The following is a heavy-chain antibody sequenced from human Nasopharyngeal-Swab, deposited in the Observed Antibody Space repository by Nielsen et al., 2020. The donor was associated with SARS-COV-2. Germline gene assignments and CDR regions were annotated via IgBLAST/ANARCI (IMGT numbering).Heavy chain of an antibody. CDR2: IYSCGST. V-gene: IGHV3-66*03. J-gene: IGHJ4*02. D-gene: IGHD3-22*01. CDR3: ARSTYYYDSSGYSFDY. Sequence: GESLKISCAASGFTVSSNYMSWVRQAPGKGLEWVSVIYSCGSTYYADSVKGRFTISRDNSKNTLYLQMNSLRSEDTAVYYCARSTYYYDSSGYSFDYWGQGTLVTVSS. CDR1: GFTVSSNY.